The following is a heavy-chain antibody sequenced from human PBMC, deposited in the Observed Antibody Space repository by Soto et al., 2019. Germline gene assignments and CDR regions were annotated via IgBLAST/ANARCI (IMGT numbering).Heavy chain of an antibody. CDR3: ARDYGDYVFDY. CDR2: INPSGGST. Sequence: ASVKVSCKASGYTFTRYNMHWVRQAPGQGLEWMGIINPSGGSTNYAQKFQGRVTMTRDTSTSTVYMELSSLRSGDTAVYYCARDYGDYVFDYWGQGTLVTVSS. V-gene: IGHV1-46*01. CDR1: GYTFTRYN. J-gene: IGHJ4*02. D-gene: IGHD4-17*01.